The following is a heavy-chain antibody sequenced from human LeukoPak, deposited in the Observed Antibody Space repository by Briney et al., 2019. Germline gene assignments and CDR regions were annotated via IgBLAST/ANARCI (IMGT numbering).Heavy chain of an antibody. V-gene: IGHV4-59*12. Sequence: SETLSLTCTVSGGSISSYYWSWIRQPPGKGLEWIGYVYYSGSTNYNPSLKSRVTISVDTSKNQFSLKLRSVTAADTAVYYCARDRYYDILTGYFGVDAFDSWGQGTMVTVSS. D-gene: IGHD3-9*01. J-gene: IGHJ3*02. CDR2: VYYSGST. CDR3: ARDRYYDILTGYFGVDAFDS. CDR1: GGSISSYY.